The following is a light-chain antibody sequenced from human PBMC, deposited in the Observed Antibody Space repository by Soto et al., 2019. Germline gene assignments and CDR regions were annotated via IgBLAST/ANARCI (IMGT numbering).Light chain of an antibody. CDR3: QQSYSTLT. V-gene: IGKV1-39*01. Sequence: DIQMTQSPSSLSASVGDRVTITCRASQSISSYLNWYQQKPGKAPKLLIYAASSLQSGVPSRFSGSGSGTDFTLTISSLQPDDFATYYCQQSYSTLTFVPGTKVDI. CDR1: QSISSY. CDR2: AAS. J-gene: IGKJ3*01.